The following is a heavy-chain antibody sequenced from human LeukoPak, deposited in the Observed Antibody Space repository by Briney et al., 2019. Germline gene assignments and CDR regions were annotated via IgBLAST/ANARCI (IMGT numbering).Heavy chain of an antibody. V-gene: IGHV3-72*01. CDR3: AREAKWELSLYYFDY. Sequence: RPGGSLRLSCAASGFTFSDHYMDWVRQAPGKGLEWVGRTRNKANSYTTEYAASVKGRFTISRDDSKNSLYLQMNSLKTEDTAVYYCAREAKWELSLYYFDYWGQGTLVTVSS. CDR1: GFTFSDHY. J-gene: IGHJ4*02. CDR2: TRNKANSYTT. D-gene: IGHD1-26*01.